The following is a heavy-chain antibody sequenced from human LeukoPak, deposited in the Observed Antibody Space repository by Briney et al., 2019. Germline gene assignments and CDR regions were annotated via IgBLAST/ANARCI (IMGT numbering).Heavy chain of an antibody. V-gene: IGHV1-69*05. J-gene: IGHJ3*02. CDR1: GGTFSSYA. D-gene: IGHD1-26*01. CDR3: ARYSTSGRAFDI. CDR2: IIPIFGTA. Sequence: SVKVSCKASGGTFSSYAISWVRHAPGQGLEWMGGIIPIFGTANYAQKFQGRVTITTDESTSTAYMELSSLRSEDTAVYYCARYSTSGRAFDIWGQGTMVTVSS.